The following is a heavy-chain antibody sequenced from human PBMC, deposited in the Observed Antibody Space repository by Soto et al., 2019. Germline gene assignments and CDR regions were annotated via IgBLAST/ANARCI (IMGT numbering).Heavy chain of an antibody. CDR2: INHSGST. CDR3: ARGNSGDIVLRVYAGGYDY. D-gene: IGHD2-8*01. J-gene: IGHJ4*02. CDR1: GGSFSGYY. Sequence: QVQLQQWGAGLLKPSETLSLTCAVYGGSFSGYYWSWIRQPPGKGLEWIGEINHSGSTNYNPSLKRRVTISVDTSKNQFTLKLSSVTAADTAVYYCARGNSGDIVLRVYAGGYDYWGQGTLVTVSS. V-gene: IGHV4-34*01.